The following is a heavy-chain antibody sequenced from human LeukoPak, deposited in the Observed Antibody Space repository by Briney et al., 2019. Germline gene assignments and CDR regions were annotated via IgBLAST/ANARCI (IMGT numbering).Heavy chain of an antibody. CDR1: GGSISSYY. CDR3: ARGDLGYGSGSYHTNWFDP. J-gene: IGHJ5*02. D-gene: IGHD3-10*01. V-gene: IGHV4-4*09. Sequence: SETLSLTCTVSGGSISSYYWSWIRQPPGKGLEWIGDIHTSGSTNYNPSLKSRVTISVDTSKNQFSLKLSSVTAADTAVYYCARGDLGYGSGSYHTNWFDPWGQGTLVTVSS. CDR2: IHTSGST.